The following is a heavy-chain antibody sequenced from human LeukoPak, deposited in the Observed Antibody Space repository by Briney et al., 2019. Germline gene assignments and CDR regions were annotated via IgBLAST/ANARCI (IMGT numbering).Heavy chain of an antibody. Sequence: GGTLRLSRAASGFTFSSYEMNWVPQAPGKGLEWVLYISSSGSTIYYADSVKGRFNISRDNAKNSLYLQMNSLRAEDTAVYYCAREVVVVPAATPFYYYYYMDVWGKGTTVTVS. CDR3: AREVVVVPAATPFYYYYYMDV. J-gene: IGHJ6*03. CDR2: ISSSGSTI. V-gene: IGHV3-48*03. CDR1: GFTFSSYE. D-gene: IGHD2-2*01.